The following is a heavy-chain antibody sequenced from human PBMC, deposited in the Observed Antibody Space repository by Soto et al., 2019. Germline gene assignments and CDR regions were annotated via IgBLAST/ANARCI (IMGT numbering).Heavy chain of an antibody. V-gene: IGHV4-31*03. CDR3: ARPPSY. CDR1: GGSISSGGYY. Sequence: QVQLQESGPGLVKPSQTLSLTCTVSGGSISSGGYYWSWIRQHPGKGLEWIGYIYYSGSTYYNPSPXSXXTLSVDTSKNQFSLKLCSVTAAATAAYSCARPPSYWGQGTLVTVSS. CDR2: IYYSGST. J-gene: IGHJ4*02.